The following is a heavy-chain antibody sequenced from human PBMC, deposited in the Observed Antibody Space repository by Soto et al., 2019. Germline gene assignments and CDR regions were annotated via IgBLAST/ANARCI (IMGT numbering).Heavy chain of an antibody. Sequence: QVQLQESGPGLVKPSQTLSLTCTVSGGSISSGGYYWSWIRQHPGKGLEWIGYIYYSGSTYYNPSLNSRVTISVETSKNRFSLKLSSVTAADTAVYYCASCIAAAGAAANWFDPWGQGTLVTVSS. CDR3: ASCIAAAGAAANWFDP. D-gene: IGHD6-13*01. CDR2: IYYSGST. J-gene: IGHJ5*02. CDR1: GGSISSGGYY. V-gene: IGHV4-31*03.